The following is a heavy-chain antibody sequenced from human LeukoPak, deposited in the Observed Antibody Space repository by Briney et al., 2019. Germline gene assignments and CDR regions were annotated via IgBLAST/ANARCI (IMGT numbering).Heavy chain of an antibody. Sequence: SETLSLTCTVSGGSISRYYWTWIRQPPGKGLEWIGYIYYSGGTSYSPSLKSRVTISVDTSKNQFSLKMSSVTAADTAVYYCARGRYSYGSKTTIDFWGQGTLVTVPS. J-gene: IGHJ4*02. CDR2: IYYSGGT. D-gene: IGHD5-18*01. CDR3: ARGRYSYGSKTTIDF. V-gene: IGHV4-59*01. CDR1: GGSISRYY.